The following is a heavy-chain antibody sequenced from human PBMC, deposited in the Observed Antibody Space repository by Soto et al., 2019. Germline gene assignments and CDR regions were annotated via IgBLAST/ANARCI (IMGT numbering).Heavy chain of an antibody. V-gene: IGHV5-51*01. D-gene: IGHD3-10*01. CDR1: GYSFTSYW. J-gene: IGHJ4*02. CDR3: ARTTMVRGVIKSLDY. Sequence: PGESLKISCKGSGYSFTSYWIGWVRQMPGKGLEWMGIIYPGDSDTRYSPSFQGQVTISADKSISTAYLQWSSLKASDTAMYYCARTTMVRGVIKSLDYWGQGTLVTVSS. CDR2: IYPGDSDT.